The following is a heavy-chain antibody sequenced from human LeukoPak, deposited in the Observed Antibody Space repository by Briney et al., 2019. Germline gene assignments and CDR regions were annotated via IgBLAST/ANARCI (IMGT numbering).Heavy chain of an antibody. J-gene: IGHJ4*02. CDR3: ARVVVVVTTWVFPYFDY. CDR2: IYYSGST. V-gene: IGHV4-39*01. Sequence: PSETLSLTCTVSGGSISSSSYYWGWLREPPGRGLEGIGSIYYSGSTYYNPSLKSRVTRSVDTSKNQCSLKLSSVSAAHTSVYSCARVVVVVTTWVFPYFDYWGQGTVVPVSS. CDR1: GGSISSSSYY. D-gene: IGHD2-15*01.